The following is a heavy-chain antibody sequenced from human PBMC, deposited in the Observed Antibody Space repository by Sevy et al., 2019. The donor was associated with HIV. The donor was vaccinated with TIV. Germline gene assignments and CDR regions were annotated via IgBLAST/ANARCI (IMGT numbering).Heavy chain of an antibody. CDR1: GDSITSHY. V-gene: IGHV4-4*07. D-gene: IGHD3-22*01. J-gene: IGHJ3*01. Sequence: SETLSLTCTVSGDSITSHYWSWIRQPAAKGLEWIGRLYSSGSTNYNPSLENRVTMSVDTSKNQFSLKLSSVTAADTAVYYCARGRVTVVLPLVAFDVWGQGTMVTVSS. CDR2: LYSSGST. CDR3: ARGRVTVVLPLVAFDV.